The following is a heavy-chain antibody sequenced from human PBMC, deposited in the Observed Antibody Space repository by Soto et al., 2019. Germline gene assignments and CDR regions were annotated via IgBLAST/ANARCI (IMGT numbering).Heavy chain of an antibody. J-gene: IGHJ4*02. CDR1: GGSFSGYY. V-gene: IGHV4-34*01. CDR2: INHSGST. CDR3: ALARYYGSGIDY. D-gene: IGHD3-10*01. Sequence: PSETLSLTCAVYGGSFSGYYWSWIRQPPGKGLEWIGEINHSGSTNYNPSLKSRVTISVDTSKNQFSLKLSSVTAADTAVYYCALARYYGSGIDYWGQGTLVTVAS.